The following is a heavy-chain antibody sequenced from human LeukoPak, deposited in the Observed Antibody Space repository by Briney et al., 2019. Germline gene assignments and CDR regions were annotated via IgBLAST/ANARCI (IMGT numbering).Heavy chain of an antibody. V-gene: IGHV4-4*09. CDR3: ARGGGYGSSPLK. D-gene: IGHD6-6*01. CDR1: GGSISNYY. Sequence: PSETLSLTCTVSGGSISNYYWSWIRQPPGKGLEWIGYIYTSGSTSYNPSLKSRVTISVDTSKNQFSLKLTSVTAADTAVYYCARGGGYGSSPLKWGQGMLVTVSS. J-gene: IGHJ4*02. CDR2: IYTSGST.